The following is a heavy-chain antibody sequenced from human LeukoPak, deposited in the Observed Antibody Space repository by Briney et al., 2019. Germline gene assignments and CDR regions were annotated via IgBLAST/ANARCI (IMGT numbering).Heavy chain of an antibody. V-gene: IGHV3-21*01. CDR2: ITSSSNHI. Sequence: GGSLRLSCAASGFTFSSYAMNWVRQAPGKGLEWVSYITSSSNHIYYADSVKGRFTISRDNAKNSLFLQMNSLRAEDTSIYYCARVSGDYYHTVESWGQGTLVTVSS. D-gene: IGHD4-17*01. J-gene: IGHJ4*02. CDR1: GFTFSSYA. CDR3: ARVSGDYYHTVES.